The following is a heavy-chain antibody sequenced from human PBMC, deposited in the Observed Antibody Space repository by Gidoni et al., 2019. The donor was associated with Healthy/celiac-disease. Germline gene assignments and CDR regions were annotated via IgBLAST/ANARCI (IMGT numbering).Heavy chain of an antibody. CDR2: ISSSSSYI. CDR1: GFTFSSYS. D-gene: IGHD6-19*01. CDR3: ARDLEQWLFDY. Sequence: EVQLVESGGGLVKPGGSLSLSCAASGFTFSSYSMNWVRQAPGKGLEWVSSISSSSSYIYYADSVKGRFTISRDNAKNSLYLQMNSLRAEDTAVYYCARDLEQWLFDYWGQGTLVTVSS. V-gene: IGHV3-21*01. J-gene: IGHJ4*02.